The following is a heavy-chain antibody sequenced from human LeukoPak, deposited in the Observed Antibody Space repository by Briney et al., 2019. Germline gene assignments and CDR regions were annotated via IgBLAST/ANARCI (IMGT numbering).Heavy chain of an antibody. CDR1: GGSISSSSYY. CDR2: SYYSGST. Sequence: SETLSLTCTVSGGSISSSSYYWGWIRQPPGKGLEWIGSSYYSGSTYYNPSLKSRVTISVDTSKNQFSLKLSSVTAADTAVYYCARPANYDFWSGYPNNWFDHWGQGTLVTVSS. V-gene: IGHV4-39*01. J-gene: IGHJ5*02. D-gene: IGHD3-3*01. CDR3: ARPANYDFWSGYPNNWFDH.